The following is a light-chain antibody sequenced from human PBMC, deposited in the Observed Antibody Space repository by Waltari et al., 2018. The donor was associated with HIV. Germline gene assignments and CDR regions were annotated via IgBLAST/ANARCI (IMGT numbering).Light chain of an antibody. CDR1: SSNIGNNF. V-gene: IGLV1-47*01. CDR2: RNN. Sequence: QSVLTQSPSTSASPGQRVTISCSGTSSNIGNNFVSWYQRLPGTAPKLLIFRNNQGPSGVPDRFSGSKSDTSASLVISVLRSEDEAEYFCAVWDGSLSAWLFGGGTKVAVL. CDR3: AVWDGSLSAWL. J-gene: IGLJ3*02.